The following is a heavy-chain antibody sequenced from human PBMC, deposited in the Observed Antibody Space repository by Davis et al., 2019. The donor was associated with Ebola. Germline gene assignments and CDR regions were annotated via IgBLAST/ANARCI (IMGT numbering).Heavy chain of an antibody. V-gene: IGHV3-30*14. CDR2: ISYDGSNK. Sequence: GESLKISCAASGFTFSSYAMHWVRQAPGKGLEWVAVISYDGSNKYYADSVKGRFTISRDNSKNTLYLQMNSLRAEDTAVYYCASAYYNILTGYRDYWGQGTLVTVSS. CDR3: ASAYYNILTGYRDY. J-gene: IGHJ4*02. CDR1: GFTFSSYA. D-gene: IGHD3-9*01.